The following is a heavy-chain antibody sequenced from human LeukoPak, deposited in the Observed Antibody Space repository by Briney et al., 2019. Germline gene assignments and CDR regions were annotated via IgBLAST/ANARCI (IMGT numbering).Heavy chain of an antibody. V-gene: IGHV1-2*02. CDR3: ARELKVPEYYYGMDV. Sequence: GASVKVSCKASGYTFTGYYMHWVRQVPGQGLEWMGWINPNSGGTNYAQKFQGRVTMTRDTSISTAYMELSRLRSDDTAVYYCARELKVPEYYYGMDVWGQGTTVTVSS. J-gene: IGHJ6*02. CDR2: INPNSGGT. CDR1: GYTFTGYY. D-gene: IGHD1-14*01.